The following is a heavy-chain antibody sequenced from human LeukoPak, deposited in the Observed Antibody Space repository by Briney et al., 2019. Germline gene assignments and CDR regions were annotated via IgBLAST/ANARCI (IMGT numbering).Heavy chain of an antibody. J-gene: IGHJ4*02. Sequence: SETLSLTCTVSGGSISSGDYYWSWIRQPPGKGLEWIGYIYYSGSTYYNPSLKSRVTISVDTSKNQFSLKLSSVTAADTAVYYCARGGGLVSFLFDYWGQGTLVTVSS. D-gene: IGHD5/OR15-5a*01. CDR3: ARGGGLVSFLFDY. V-gene: IGHV4-30-4*08. CDR1: GGSISSGDYY. CDR2: IYYSGST.